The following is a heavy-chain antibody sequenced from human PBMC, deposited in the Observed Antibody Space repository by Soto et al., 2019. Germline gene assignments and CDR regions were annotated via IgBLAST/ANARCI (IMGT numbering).Heavy chain of an antibody. CDR1: GFTFSTYA. D-gene: IGHD3-22*01. CDR3: ARGDYYDGSGYYYRGIDY. CDR2: ISHDGSDE. Sequence: QVQLVESGGGVVQPGRSLRLCCAASGFTFSTYAMHWVRRAPGKGLEWVAVISHDGSDEYYGDSVKGRFTISRVNSRNTLYLQMSSLRAEDTAVYFCARGDYYDGSGYYYRGIDYWGQGTLVTVSS. V-gene: IGHV3-30-3*01. J-gene: IGHJ4*02.